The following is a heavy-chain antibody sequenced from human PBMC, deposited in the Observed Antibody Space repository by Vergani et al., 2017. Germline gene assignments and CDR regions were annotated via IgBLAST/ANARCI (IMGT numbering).Heavy chain of an antibody. J-gene: IGHJ4*02. CDR2: ISGSGGST. D-gene: IGHD3-3*01. CDR1: GFTFSSYA. Sequence: VNLVGSGGGVVQPGRSLRLSCAASGFTFSSYAMSWVRQAPGKGLEWVSAISGSGGSTYYADSVKGRFTISRDNSKNTLYLQMNSLRAEDTAVYYCAKTSNYDFWSGYYMGLDYWGQGTLVTVSS. V-gene: IGHV3-23*04. CDR3: AKTSNYDFWSGYYMGLDY.